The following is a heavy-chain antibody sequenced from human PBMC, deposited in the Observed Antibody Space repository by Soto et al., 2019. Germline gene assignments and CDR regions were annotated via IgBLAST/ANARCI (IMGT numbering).Heavy chain of an antibody. CDR3: ARGRSGSYFWTPGY. D-gene: IGHD1-26*01. CDR1: GFTFSSYW. Sequence: PGGSLRLSCAASGFTFSSYWMSWVRQAPGKGLEWVSSISSSSSYIYYADSVKGRFTISRDNAKNSLYLQMNSLRAEDTAVYYCARGRSGSYFWTPGYWGQGTLVTVSS. CDR2: ISSSSSYI. J-gene: IGHJ4*02. V-gene: IGHV3-21*01.